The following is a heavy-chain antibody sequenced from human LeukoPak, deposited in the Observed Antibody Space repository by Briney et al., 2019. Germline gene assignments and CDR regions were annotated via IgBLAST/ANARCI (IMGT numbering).Heavy chain of an antibody. CDR3: AKAYSGYDAVWYFDH. CDR2: ISGSGGST. Sequence: PGGSLRLSCAASGFTFSSYAMSWVRQAPGKGLEWVSAISGSGGSTYYADSVKGRFTISRDNSKNTLYLQMNSLRAEDTAVYYCAKAYSGYDAVWYFDHWGRGTLVTVSS. CDR1: GFTFSSYA. V-gene: IGHV3-23*01. J-gene: IGHJ2*01. D-gene: IGHD5-12*01.